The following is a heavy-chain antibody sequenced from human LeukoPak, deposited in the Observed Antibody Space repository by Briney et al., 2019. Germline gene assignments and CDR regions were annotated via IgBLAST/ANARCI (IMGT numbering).Heavy chain of an antibody. D-gene: IGHD1-26*01. V-gene: IGHV3-33*01. CDR1: GFTFSSYG. J-gene: IGHJ4*02. Sequence: GGSLRLSCAASGFTFSSYGMHWVRQAPGKGLEWVAVIWYDGSNKYYADSVKGRFTISRDNSKNTLYLQMNSLRAEDTAVYYCARARTGGATCFDYWGQGTLVTVSS. CDR2: IWYDGSNK. CDR3: ARARTGGATCFDY.